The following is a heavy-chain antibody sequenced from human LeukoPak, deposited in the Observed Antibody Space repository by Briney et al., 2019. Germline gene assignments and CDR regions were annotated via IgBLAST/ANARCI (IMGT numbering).Heavy chain of an antibody. V-gene: IGHV3-48*03. CDR3: ARRGHSSIHNNWFHP. CDR2: ISSSGSHI. D-gene: IGHD6-13*01. J-gene: IGHJ5*02. CDR1: GFTFSSYE. Sequence: GGSLRLSCTASGFTFSSYEFNWVRQAPGKGLEWVSYISSSGSHIFYADSVKGRFTISRDNANNLLYLQMNSLRAEDTAVYYCARRGHSSIHNNWFHPWGQGTLVTVSS.